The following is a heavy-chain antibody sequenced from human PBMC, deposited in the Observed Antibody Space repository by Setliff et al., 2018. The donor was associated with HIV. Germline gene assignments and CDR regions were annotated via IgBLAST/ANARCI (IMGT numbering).Heavy chain of an antibody. CDR1: TGSISRYY. CDR2: IYYSGST. CDR3: ARGYYDFWSGPFKYYYYYMDV. V-gene: IGHV4-59*01. J-gene: IGHJ6*03. D-gene: IGHD3-3*01. Sequence: SETLSLTCTFSTGSISRYYWNWIRQPPGKGLEWIGYIYYSGSTNHNPSLKSRVTISVDTSKNQFSLRLSSVTAADTAVYYCARGYYDFWSGPFKYYYYYMDVWGKGTTVTVSS.